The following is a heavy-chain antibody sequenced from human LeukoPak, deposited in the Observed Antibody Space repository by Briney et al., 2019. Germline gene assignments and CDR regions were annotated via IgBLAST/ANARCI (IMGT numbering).Heavy chain of an antibody. CDR1: GGSIRGYY. J-gene: IGHJ3*02. CDR2: IYSSGST. D-gene: IGHD6-19*01. Sequence: SETLSLTCTVSGGSIRGYYCNWLRQPPGEGLEWIGFIYSSGSTAYNPSLKSRVTISLDTSKNQFSLRLNSVTAADTAVYYCARERTSVAGTGTFDIWGQGTMVTVSS. V-gene: IGHV4-59*01. CDR3: ARERTSVAGTGTFDI.